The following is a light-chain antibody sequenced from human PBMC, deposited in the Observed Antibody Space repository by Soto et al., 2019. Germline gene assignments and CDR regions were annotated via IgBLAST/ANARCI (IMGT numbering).Light chain of an antibody. CDR1: QDITNF. V-gene: IGKV1-33*01. J-gene: IGKJ1*01. CDR2: AAS. CDR3: QQYDLFPWT. Sequence: DLQMTQSPSSLSASVGDRVTITCQASQDITNFLNWYQQKSGKAPKLLIYAASNLYTGVPSRFSGRGSGTDFTFTISSLQPEDIATYYCQQYDLFPWTFGQGTKVEIK.